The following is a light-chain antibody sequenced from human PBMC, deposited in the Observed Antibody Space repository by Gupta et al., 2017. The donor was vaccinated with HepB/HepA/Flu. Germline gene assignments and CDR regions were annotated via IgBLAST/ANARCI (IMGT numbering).Light chain of an antibody. CDR1: QSISSW. J-gene: IGKJ3*01. Sequence: DIQMTQSPSTLSASVGDRVTITCRASQSISSWLAWYQQKPGKAPKLLIYKASSLESGVPSRFSGSGSGTEFTLTSSSLQTDDFATYYCQQYNIYSFGHGTKVDIK. CDR3: QQYNIYS. V-gene: IGKV1-5*03. CDR2: KAS.